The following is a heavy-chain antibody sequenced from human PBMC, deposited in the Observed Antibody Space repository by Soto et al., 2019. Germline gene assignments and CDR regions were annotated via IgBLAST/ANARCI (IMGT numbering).Heavy chain of an antibody. J-gene: IGHJ5*02. CDR2: VFYSGTT. D-gene: IGHD3-3*01. V-gene: IGHV4-59*01. Sequence: SETLSLTCTVSGGSISGYYWNWIRQPPGKGVEWIGYVFYSGTTHYNPSFESRVTMSVDTSKKQFSLKLNSVTAADTAVYYCARGGGLTIFGGGWFDPWGQGTLVTVSS. CDR3: ARGGGLTIFGGGWFDP. CDR1: GGSISGYY.